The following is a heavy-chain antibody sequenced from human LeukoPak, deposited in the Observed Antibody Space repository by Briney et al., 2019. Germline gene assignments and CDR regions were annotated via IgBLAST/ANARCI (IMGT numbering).Heavy chain of an antibody. CDR1: GGSISSNNW. D-gene: IGHD5-24*01. CDR3: ARGPDGYNSGLDY. CDR2: IYHSGST. V-gene: IGHV4-4*02. J-gene: IGHJ4*02. Sequence: SETLSLTCAVSGGSISSNNWWTWVRQPPGKGLEWIGKIYHSGSTNYNPSLKSRVTISVDRSKNQFSLKLSSVTAADTAVYYCARGPDGYNSGLDYWGQGTLVTASS.